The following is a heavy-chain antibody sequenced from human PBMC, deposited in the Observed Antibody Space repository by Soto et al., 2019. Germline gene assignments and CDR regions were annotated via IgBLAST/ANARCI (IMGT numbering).Heavy chain of an antibody. CDR2: INPSGGST. D-gene: IGHD6-19*01. Sequence: GASVKVPCKASGYTFTSYYMHWVRQAPGQGLEWIGIINPSGGSTSYAQKFQGRVTMTRDTSTSTVYMELSSLRSEDTAVYYCARVPDSSGWYLSGMDVWGQGTTVTVSS. J-gene: IGHJ6*02. CDR1: GYTFTSYY. CDR3: ARVPDSSGWYLSGMDV. V-gene: IGHV1-46*01.